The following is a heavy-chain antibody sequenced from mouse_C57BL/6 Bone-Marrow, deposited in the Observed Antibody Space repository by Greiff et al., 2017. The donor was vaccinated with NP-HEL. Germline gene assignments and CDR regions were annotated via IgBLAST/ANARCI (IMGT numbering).Heavy chain of an antibody. Sequence: EVKLVESGGGLVQPGGSLKLSCAASGFTFSDYYMYWVRQTPEKRLEWVAYISNGGGSTYYPDTVKGRFTISRDNAKNTLYLQMSRLTSEDTAMYYCARHHDGYYDWYFDVWGTGTTVTVSS. CDR1: GFTFSDYY. D-gene: IGHD2-3*01. CDR2: ISNGGGST. CDR3: ARHHDGYYDWYFDV. V-gene: IGHV5-12*01. J-gene: IGHJ1*03.